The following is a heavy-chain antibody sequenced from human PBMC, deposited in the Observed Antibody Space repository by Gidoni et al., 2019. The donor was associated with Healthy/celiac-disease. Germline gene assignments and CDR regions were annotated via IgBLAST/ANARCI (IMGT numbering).Heavy chain of an antibody. CDR3: ARGDDSSGYYYYTPPSWYFDL. Sequence: QVQLVQSGAEVKKPGASVTVSCQASVYNFPCYYMHWVRQATGQGLEWMGWIKPNSGGTNYAHEFQGRVTMTRDTSISTAYMELSRLRSDDTAVYYCARGDDSSGYYYYTPPSWYFDLWGRGTLVTVSS. J-gene: IGHJ2*01. V-gene: IGHV1-2*07. CDR2: IKPNSGGT. CDR1: VYNFPCYY. D-gene: IGHD3-22*01.